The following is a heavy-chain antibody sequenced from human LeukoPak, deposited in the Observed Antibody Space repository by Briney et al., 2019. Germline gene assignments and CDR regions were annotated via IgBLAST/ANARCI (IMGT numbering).Heavy chain of an antibody. CDR2: INQDGSEK. J-gene: IGHJ4*02. D-gene: IGHD2/OR15-2a*01. V-gene: IGHV3-7*01. CDR3: ARPPPETSTYRWVDY. CDR1: GFIFSGYW. Sequence: GGSLRLSCTASGFIFSGYWMSWVRQAPGKGLEWVANINQDGSEKYYVDSVKGRFTISRDNAKNSLSLQMNGLRAEDTAVYYCARPPPETSTYRWVDYWGQGTLVTVSS.